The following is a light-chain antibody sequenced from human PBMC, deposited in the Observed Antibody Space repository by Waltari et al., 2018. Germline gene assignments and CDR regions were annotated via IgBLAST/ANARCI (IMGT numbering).Light chain of an antibody. J-gene: IGLJ2*01. CDR3: SSYTSSSTLV. CDR1: SSDVGTYDY. Sequence: QSALTQPASVSGSPGQSITISCTGASSDVGTYDYVSWYQQHPCKAPNLMFYDVSNRPSAVSNRFSGSKSGNTASLTISGLQAEDEADYYCSSYTSSSTLVFGGGTKLTVL. CDR2: DVS. V-gene: IGLV2-14*03.